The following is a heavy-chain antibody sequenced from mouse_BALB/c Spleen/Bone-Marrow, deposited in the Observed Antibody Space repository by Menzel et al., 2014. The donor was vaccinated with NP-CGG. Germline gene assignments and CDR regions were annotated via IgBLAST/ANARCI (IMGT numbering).Heavy chain of an antibody. D-gene: IGHD2-4*01. Sequence: DLVKPGASVKLSCKASGYSFTSYWINWIKQRPGQGLEWIGRFAPGSGNTYYNEMFKGKATLTVDTSSSTAYMQLSSLSSEDSAVYFCARGRSTVITTWCFDVWGAGTTVTVSS. CDR1: GYSFTSYW. V-gene: IGHV1S41*01. J-gene: IGHJ1*01. CDR3: ARGRSTVITTWCFDV. CDR2: FAPGSGNT.